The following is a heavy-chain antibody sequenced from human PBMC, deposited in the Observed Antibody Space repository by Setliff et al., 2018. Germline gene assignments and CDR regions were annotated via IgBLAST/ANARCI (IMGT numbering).Heavy chain of an antibody. D-gene: IGHD3-10*01. J-gene: IGHJ3*01. CDR2: IDWDDDK. Sequence: GSGPTLVNPTQTLTLTCTFSGFSLNTRDMRVSWLRRPPGKALEWLARIDWDDDKFYTTSLKTRLTISKDTSKNQVVLTMTNMDPVDTGTYYCARAHYGSGSYGAVQVWGQGTLVTVS. V-gene: IGHV2-70*04. CDR3: ARAHYGSGSYGAVQV. CDR1: GFSLNTRDMR.